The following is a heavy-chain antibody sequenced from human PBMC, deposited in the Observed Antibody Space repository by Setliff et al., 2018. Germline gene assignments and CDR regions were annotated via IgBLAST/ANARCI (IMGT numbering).Heavy chain of an antibody. CDR3: AREVVVVKSAINYYYYMDV. Sequence: SVKVSCKASGGTFRSYGISWVRQAPGQGLEWMGGIIPNFGTTSYAQKFQGRVTITTDESTSTAYMELSSLRSDDTAAFYCAREVVVVKSAINYYYYMDVWGKGTTVTVSS. CDR1: GGTFRSYG. D-gene: IGHD2-2*01. V-gene: IGHV1-69*05. J-gene: IGHJ6*03. CDR2: IIPNFGTT.